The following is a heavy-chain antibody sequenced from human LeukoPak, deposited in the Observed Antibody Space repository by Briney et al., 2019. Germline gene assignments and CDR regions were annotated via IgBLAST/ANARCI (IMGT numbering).Heavy chain of an antibody. J-gene: IGHJ4*02. CDR1: GGSISSGSYY. D-gene: IGHD1-26*01. CDR2: IYTSGST. V-gene: IGHV4-61*02. Sequence: PSETLSLTCTVSGGSISSGSYYWSWIRQPAGKGLEWIGRIYTSGSTNYNPSLKSRVTISVDTSKNQFSLKLSSVTAADTAVYYCARRSGSYSLWGQGTLVTVSS. CDR3: ARRSGSYSL.